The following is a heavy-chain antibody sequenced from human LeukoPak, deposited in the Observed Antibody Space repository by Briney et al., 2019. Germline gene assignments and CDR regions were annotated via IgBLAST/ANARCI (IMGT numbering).Heavy chain of an antibody. Sequence: PGGSLRLSCAAAGFTFSDYYMSWLRQAPGKGLEWVSYISSSSSYTNYADSVKGRFTISRDNAKNSLYPQMNSLRAEDTAVYYCARQPGGYYDSSGYRNWGQGTLVTVSS. CDR2: ISSSSSYT. CDR1: GFTFSDYY. CDR3: ARQPGGYYDSSGYRN. V-gene: IGHV3-11*03. J-gene: IGHJ4*02. D-gene: IGHD3-22*01.